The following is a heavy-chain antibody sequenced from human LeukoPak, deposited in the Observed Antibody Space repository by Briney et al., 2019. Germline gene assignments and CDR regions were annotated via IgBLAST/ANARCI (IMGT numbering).Heavy chain of an antibody. J-gene: IGHJ4*02. D-gene: IGHD3-3*01. CDR3: ARLYSYYDFWSGYYLDRGLDY. CDR2: ISYDGSNK. V-gene: IGHV3-30*03. Sequence: GGSLRLSCATSGFTFSSYSMNWVRQAPGKGLEWVAVISYDGSNKYYADSVKGRFTISRDNSKNTLYLQMNSLRAEDTAVYYCARLYSYYDFWSGYYLDRGLDYWGQGTLVTVSS. CDR1: GFTFSSYS.